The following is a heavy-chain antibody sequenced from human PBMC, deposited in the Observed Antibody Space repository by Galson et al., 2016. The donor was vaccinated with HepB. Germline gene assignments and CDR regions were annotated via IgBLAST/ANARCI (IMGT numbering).Heavy chain of an antibody. CDR2: ISHDGSDY. V-gene: IGHV3-30*04. D-gene: IGHD2-2*01. CDR1: RFTFSNYA. J-gene: IGHJ3*02. CDR3: ARGPYYAI. Sequence: SLRLSCAASRFTFSNYAMHWVRQTPGKGLEWVARISHDGSDYFYADSVMGRFTISRDNSKNTLFLQMSSLRPDDTAMYYCARGPYYAIWGQGTLVTVSS.